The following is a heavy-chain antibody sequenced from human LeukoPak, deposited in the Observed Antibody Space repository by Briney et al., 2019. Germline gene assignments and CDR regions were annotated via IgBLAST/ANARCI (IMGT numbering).Heavy chain of an antibody. CDR3: AMARLGRDAFDI. CDR1: GYTFTSYY. CDR2: INPSGGST. Sequence: ASVKVSCKASGYTFTSYYMHWVRQPPGQGLEWMGIINPSGGSTSYAQKFQGRVTMTRDTSTSTVYMELSSLRSEDTAVYYWAMARLGRDAFDIWGQGTMVTVSS. J-gene: IGHJ3*02. V-gene: IGHV1-46*01. D-gene: IGHD3-10*01.